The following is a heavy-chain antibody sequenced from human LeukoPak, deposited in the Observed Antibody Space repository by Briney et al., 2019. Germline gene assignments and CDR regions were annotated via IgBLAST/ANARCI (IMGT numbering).Heavy chain of an antibody. V-gene: IGHV3-30-3*01. J-gene: IGHJ4*02. CDR3: AKDTQQLPY. CDR2: ISNDGSID. Sequence: GRSLRLSCAASGFTFRYYAMHWVRQAPGKGLEWVAVISNDGSIDYYTDSVKGRFIISRDDSKNRMSLQMNSLRVDDTALYYCAKDTQQLPYWGQGTLVTVSS. CDR1: GFTFRYYA. D-gene: IGHD6-13*01.